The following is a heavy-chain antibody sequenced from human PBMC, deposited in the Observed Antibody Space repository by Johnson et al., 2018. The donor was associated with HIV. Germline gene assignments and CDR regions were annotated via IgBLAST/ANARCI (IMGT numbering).Heavy chain of an antibody. CDR1: GFTFSSYP. CDR2: ISYEGSNK. D-gene: IGHD6-6*01. Sequence: QVQLVESGGGVVQPGRSLRLSCAASGFTFSSYPMDWVRQAPGKGLEWVAVISYEGSNKYYADSVKGRFTISRDNSKNTLYLQMNSLRPEDTAVYYCARDSSNSFRFEMYAFDIWGQGTMVTVSS. V-gene: IGHV3-30-3*01. CDR3: ARDSSNSFRFEMYAFDI. J-gene: IGHJ3*02.